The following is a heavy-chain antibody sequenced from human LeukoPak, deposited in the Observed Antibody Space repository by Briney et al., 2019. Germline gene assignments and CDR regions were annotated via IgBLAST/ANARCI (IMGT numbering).Heavy chain of an antibody. D-gene: IGHD5-18*01. Sequence: ASVKVSCKASGGTLSSYAISWVRQAPGQGLEGIGRIIPIFGSANYAQKFQGRVTITTDESKSTAYMELSSLRSEDTAVYYCASVSPKGYSYADFDYWGQGTLVTVSS. CDR2: IIPIFGSA. J-gene: IGHJ4*02. CDR1: GGTLSSYA. V-gene: IGHV1-69*05. CDR3: ASVSPKGYSYADFDY.